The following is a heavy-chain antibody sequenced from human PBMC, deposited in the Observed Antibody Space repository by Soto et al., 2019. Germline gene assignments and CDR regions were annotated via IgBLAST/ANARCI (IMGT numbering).Heavy chain of an antibody. V-gene: IGHV3-13*01. CDR3: ARGSKYYYDY. Sequence: GWALMPFCADPGFTFSSDDMHWFSPATGKGLELVSSIGTPGDTYYPGSVKGRVTRSSENDNNSLYRQMNSLRAGDTAVYYCARGSKYYYDYWSQGTLVNVSS. J-gene: IGHJ4*02. CDR1: GFTFSSDD. CDR2: IGTPGDT.